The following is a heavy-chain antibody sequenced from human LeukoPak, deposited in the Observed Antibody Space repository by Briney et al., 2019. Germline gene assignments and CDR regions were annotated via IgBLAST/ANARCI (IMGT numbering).Heavy chain of an antibody. CDR3: ARGYCSGGSCYSVENWFDP. Sequence: ASVKVSCKAAGYTFTGYYMFWVRQAPGQGLEWMGRINPNSGGTNYAQKFQGRVTMTRDTSVSTAYMELSRLRSDDTAVYYCARGYCSGGSCYSVENWFDPWGQGTLVTVSS. D-gene: IGHD2-15*01. CDR1: GYTFTGYY. CDR2: INPNSGGT. J-gene: IGHJ5*02. V-gene: IGHV1-2*06.